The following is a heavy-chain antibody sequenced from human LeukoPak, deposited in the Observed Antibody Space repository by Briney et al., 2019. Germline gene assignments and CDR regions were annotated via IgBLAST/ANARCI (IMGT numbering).Heavy chain of an antibody. CDR3: ARRPLRAAAGLNYFDY. D-gene: IGHD6-13*01. J-gene: IGHJ4*02. V-gene: IGHV1-8*01. Sequence: GASVKVSCKASGYTFTSYDINWVRQATGQGLEWMGWMNPNSGNTGYAQKFQGRVTMTRNTSISTAYMELSSLRSEDTAVYYCARRPLRAAAGLNYFDYWGQGTLVTISS. CDR1: GYTFTSYD. CDR2: MNPNSGNT.